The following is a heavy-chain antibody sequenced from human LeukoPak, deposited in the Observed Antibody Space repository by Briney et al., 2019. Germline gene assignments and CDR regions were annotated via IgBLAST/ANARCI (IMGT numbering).Heavy chain of an antibody. Sequence: GGSLRLSCAASGFTFSSYAMSWVRQAPGKGLEWVSASGSGGSTYYADSVKGRFTISRDNSKNTLYLQMNSLRAEDTAVYYCAKALLIAVAGSYYFDYWGQGTLVTVSS. D-gene: IGHD6-19*01. CDR3: AKALLIAVAGSYYFDY. CDR1: GFTFSSYA. CDR2: SGSGGST. V-gene: IGHV3-23*01. J-gene: IGHJ4*02.